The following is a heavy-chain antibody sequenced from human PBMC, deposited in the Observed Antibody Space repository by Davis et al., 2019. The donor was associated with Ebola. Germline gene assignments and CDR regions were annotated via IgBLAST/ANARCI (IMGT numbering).Heavy chain of an antibody. V-gene: IGHV4-31*03. Sequence: PSETLSLTCTVSGGSISSGGYYWTWIRQHPGKGLEWIGHIFYSGSTSYNPSLKSRLTISVDTSKNQFSLRLSSVTAADTAVYYCTRDRVTQPSYFDYWGQGTLVTVSS. CDR3: TRDRVTQPSYFDY. J-gene: IGHJ4*02. CDR2: IFYSGST. D-gene: IGHD4-23*01. CDR1: GGSISSGGYY.